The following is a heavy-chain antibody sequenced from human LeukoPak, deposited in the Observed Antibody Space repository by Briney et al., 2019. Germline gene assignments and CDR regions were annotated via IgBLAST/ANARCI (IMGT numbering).Heavy chain of an antibody. D-gene: IGHD2-15*01. J-gene: IGHJ4*02. CDR1: GFTFSSYS. Sequence: GGSLRLSCAASGFTFSSYSMNWVRQAPGKGLEWVSSISSSSSYIYYTDSVKGRFTISRDNSKNTLYLQMHSLRAEDTAVYYCAKKVVVQDATRGGLDYWGQGTLVTVSS. CDR2: ISSSSSYI. CDR3: AKKVVVQDATRGGLDY. V-gene: IGHV3-21*04.